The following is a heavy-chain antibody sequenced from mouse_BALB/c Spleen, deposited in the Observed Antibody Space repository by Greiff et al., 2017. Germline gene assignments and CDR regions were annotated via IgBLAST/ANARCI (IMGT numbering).Heavy chain of an antibody. Sequence: QVQLKESGPGLVAPSQSLSITCTVSGFSLTSYGVHWVRQPPGKGLEWLGVIWAGGSTNYNSALMSRLSISKDNSKSQVFLKMNSLQTDDTAMYYCARDPSRYGSSWFAYWGQGTLVTVSA. CDR1: GFSLTSYG. V-gene: IGHV2-9*02. J-gene: IGHJ3*01. CDR2: IWAGGST. D-gene: IGHD1-1*01. CDR3: ARDPSRYGSSWFAY.